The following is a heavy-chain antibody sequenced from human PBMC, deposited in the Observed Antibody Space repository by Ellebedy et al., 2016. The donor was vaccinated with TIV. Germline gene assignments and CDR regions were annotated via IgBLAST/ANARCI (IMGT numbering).Heavy chain of an antibody. CDR1: GFTXRTYS. J-gene: IGHJ4*02. Sequence: PGGSLRLSCAASGFTXRTYSMYWVRPAPGKGLVWVSRISNTGGSKTYADSVKGRFTISRDNANNTVDLQMNSLRAEDTAVYYCARSTDYWWGQGTLVTVSS. CDR3: ARSTDYW. V-gene: IGHV3-74*01. CDR2: ISNTGGSK. D-gene: IGHD3-16*01.